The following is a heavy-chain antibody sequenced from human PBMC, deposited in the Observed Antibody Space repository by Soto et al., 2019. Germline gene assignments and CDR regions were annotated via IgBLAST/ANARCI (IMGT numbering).Heavy chain of an antibody. Sequence: GGSLRLSCAASGFTFSSYAMHWVRQAPGKGLEWVAVISYDGSNKYYADSVKGRFTISRDNSKNTLYLQMNSLRAEDTAVYYCAREGLSPHDYWGQGTLVTVSS. CDR1: GFTFSSYA. V-gene: IGHV3-30-3*01. J-gene: IGHJ4*02. D-gene: IGHD2-15*01. CDR3: AREGLSPHDY. CDR2: ISYDGSNK.